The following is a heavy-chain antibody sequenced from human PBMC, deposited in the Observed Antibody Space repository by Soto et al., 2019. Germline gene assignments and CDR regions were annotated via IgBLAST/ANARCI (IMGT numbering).Heavy chain of an antibody. Sequence: ASVKVSCKASGYTFTSYAMHWVRQAPGQRLEWMGWINAGNGNTKYSQKFQGRVTITRDTSASTAYMELSSLRSEDTAVYYCARGLRSIAARGTEFFYWGQGTLVTVSS. CDR1: GYTFTSYA. D-gene: IGHD6-6*01. CDR3: ARGLRSIAARGTEFFY. CDR2: INAGNGNT. J-gene: IGHJ4*02. V-gene: IGHV1-3*01.